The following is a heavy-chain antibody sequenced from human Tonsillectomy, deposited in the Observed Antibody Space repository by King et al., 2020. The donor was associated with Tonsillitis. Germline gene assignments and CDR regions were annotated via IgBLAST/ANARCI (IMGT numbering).Heavy chain of an antibody. CDR2: IYYSGST. CDR1: GDSISSYY. J-gene: IGHJ3*02. V-gene: IGHV4-59*01. D-gene: IGHD3-10*01. CDR3: ARDGLLWFGEGHAFDI. Sequence: VQLQESGPGLVKPSETLSLTCTVSGDSISSYYWSWIRQPPGKGLEWIGYIYYSGSTNYNPPLRSRVTISVDTSKNQFSLRLSSVTAADTAVYYCARDGLLWFGEGHAFDIWGQGTMVTVSS.